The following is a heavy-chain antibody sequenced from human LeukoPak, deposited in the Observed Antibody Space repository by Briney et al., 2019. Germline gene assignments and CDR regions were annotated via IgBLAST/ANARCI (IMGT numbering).Heavy chain of an antibody. J-gene: IGHJ4*02. D-gene: IGHD1-26*01. CDR2: INTDGSVT. CDR1: GITVSTFR. Sequence: PGGSLRLSCAASGITVSTFRMHWVRQAPGEGLVWVSRINTDGSVTNYADSVEGRFTISRDNAKNMLYLQMNDLRAEDTAVYYCVTDRYSDSAFGDWGQGTLVTVSS. CDR3: VTDRYSDSAFGD. V-gene: IGHV3-74*01.